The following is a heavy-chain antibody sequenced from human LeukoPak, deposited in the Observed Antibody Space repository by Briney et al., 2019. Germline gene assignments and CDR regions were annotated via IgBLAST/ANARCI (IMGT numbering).Heavy chain of an antibody. Sequence: GGSLRLSCVTSGFTLSTSWMSWVRQAPGKGLEWVASINPDGSTRHHVDSVKGRFTISRDNAKKSLSLQMGALRAEDTAVYFYAKLLGTATRYDYWGLGTLVIVSS. CDR3: AKLLGTATRYDY. V-gene: IGHV3-7*01. D-gene: IGHD1-7*01. CDR1: GFTLSTSW. CDR2: INPDGSTR. J-gene: IGHJ4*02.